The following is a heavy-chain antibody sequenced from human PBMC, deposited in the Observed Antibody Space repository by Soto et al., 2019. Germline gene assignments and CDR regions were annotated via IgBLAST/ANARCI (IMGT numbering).Heavy chain of an antibody. CDR3: ARHRRGSSHRTYYFDY. J-gene: IGHJ4*02. Sequence: GESLKISCNGSGYSFANHWICWVRQMPWKGLEWMGIIYPGDSDTRYSPSFQGQVTISADKSISTAYLQWSSLKASDTAMYYCARHRRGSSHRTYYFDYWGQGTLVTVSS. D-gene: IGHD6-6*01. CDR1: GYSFANHW. V-gene: IGHV5-51*01. CDR2: IYPGDSDT.